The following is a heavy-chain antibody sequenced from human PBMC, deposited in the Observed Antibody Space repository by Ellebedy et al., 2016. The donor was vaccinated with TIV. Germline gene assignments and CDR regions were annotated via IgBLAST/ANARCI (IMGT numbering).Heavy chain of an antibody. J-gene: IGHJ4*02. Sequence: GESLKISCAASGFTFSDYYMSWIRQAPGKGLEWVSYISSSGSTIYYADSVKGRFTISRDNAKNSLYLQMNSLRAEDTAVYYCARDRDGYIGRIDYWGQGTLVTVSS. CDR2: ISSSGSTI. D-gene: IGHD5-24*01. CDR1: GFTFSDYY. CDR3: ARDRDGYIGRIDY. V-gene: IGHV3-11*01.